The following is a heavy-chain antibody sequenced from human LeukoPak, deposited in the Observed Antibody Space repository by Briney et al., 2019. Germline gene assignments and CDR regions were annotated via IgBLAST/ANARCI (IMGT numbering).Heavy chain of an antibody. J-gene: IGHJ6*02. CDR1: GFTFSSYW. Sequence: GGSLRLSCAASGFTFSSYWMSWVRQAPGKGLEWVANIKQDGSEKYYVDSVKGRFTISRDNAKNSLYLQMNSLRDEDTAVYYCARDRRAAAAVYGMDVAVYGMDVWGQGTTVAVSS. CDR2: IKQDGSEK. V-gene: IGHV3-7*01. D-gene: IGHD6-13*01. CDR3: ARDRRAAAAVYGMDVAVYGMDV.